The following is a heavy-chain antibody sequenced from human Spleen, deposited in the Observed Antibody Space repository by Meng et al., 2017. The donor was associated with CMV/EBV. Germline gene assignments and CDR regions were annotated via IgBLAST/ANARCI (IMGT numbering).Heavy chain of an antibody. Sequence: KVSCKASGYTFTGYYIHWVRQAPGHGFEWMGWINPKNGVIKYAQRFQGRVTMTRDTSISTAYLELTSLISDDTAVYYCASGYTTLRFWGQGTLVTVSS. V-gene: IGHV1-2*02. J-gene: IGHJ4*02. CDR2: INPKNGVI. D-gene: IGHD5-24*01. CDR3: ASGYTTLRF. CDR1: GYTFTGYY.